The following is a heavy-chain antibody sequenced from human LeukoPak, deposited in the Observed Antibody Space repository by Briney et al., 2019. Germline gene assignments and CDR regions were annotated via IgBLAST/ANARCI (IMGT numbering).Heavy chain of an antibody. Sequence: KPSGTLSLTCAVYGGSFSGYYWSWIRQPPGKGLEWIGEINHSGSTNYNPSLKSRVTISVDTSKNQFSLKLSSVTAADTAVYYCAREDILTDGNWSDPWGQGTLVTVSS. D-gene: IGHD3-9*01. CDR3: AREDILTDGNWSDP. J-gene: IGHJ5*02. CDR1: GGSFSGYY. CDR2: INHSGST. V-gene: IGHV4-34*01.